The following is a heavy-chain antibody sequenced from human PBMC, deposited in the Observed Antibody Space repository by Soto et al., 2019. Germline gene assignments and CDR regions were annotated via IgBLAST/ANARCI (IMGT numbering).Heavy chain of an antibody. CDR3: ANSPPYYDFWSGAPPNYYYYMDV. Sequence: ASVKVSCKASGYTFTSYDINWVRQATGQGLEWMGWMNPNSGNTGYAQKFQGRVTLTRNTSISTAYMELSSLRSEDTAVYYCANSPPYYDFWSGAPPNYYYYMDVWGKGTTVTVSS. J-gene: IGHJ6*03. V-gene: IGHV1-8*01. CDR2: MNPNSGNT. D-gene: IGHD3-3*01. CDR1: GYTFTSYD.